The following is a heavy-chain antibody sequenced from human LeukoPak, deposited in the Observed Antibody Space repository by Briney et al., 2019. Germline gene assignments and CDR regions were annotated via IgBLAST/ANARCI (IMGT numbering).Heavy chain of an antibody. J-gene: IGHJ4*02. V-gene: IGHV3-7*01. CDR1: GFTFRNYR. Sequence: GGSLRLSCAASGFTFRNYRMSWVRQAPGKGLEWVANIKEDGSEKHYVDSVKGRFTISRDNAKNSLYLQSLYLQMNSLRAEDTAVYYCARAHYSSFDYWGQGTLVTVSS. D-gene: IGHD6-13*01. CDR2: IKEDGSEK. CDR3: ARAHYSSFDY.